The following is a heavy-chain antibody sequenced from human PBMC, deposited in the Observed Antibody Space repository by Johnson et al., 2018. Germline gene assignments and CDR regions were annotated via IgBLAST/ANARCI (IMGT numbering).Heavy chain of an antibody. CDR2: ISGSGVST. D-gene: IGHD3-22*01. V-gene: IGHV3-23*01. CDR3: AKQKDARIVVDEYFQN. Sequence: EVQLLESGGGLVQPGGSLRLSCAASGFTFSSYAMSWVRQAPGKGLECVSAISGSGVSTYYADSVKGRFTISRDNSKNTLQLQMDSLRAEDTALYYCAKQKDARIVVDEYFQNWGQGTLVTVSS. J-gene: IGHJ1*01. CDR1: GFTFSSYA.